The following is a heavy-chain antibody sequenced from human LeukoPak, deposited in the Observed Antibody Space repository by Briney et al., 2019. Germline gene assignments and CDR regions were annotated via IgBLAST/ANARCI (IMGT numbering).Heavy chain of an antibody. J-gene: IGHJ4*02. D-gene: IGHD3-22*01. CDR3: ARDYYDSRGKINIDY. CDR1: GYTLTELS. CDR2: FDPEDGET. V-gene: IGHV1-24*01. Sequence: ASVKVSCKVSGYTLTELSMHWVRQAPGKGLEWMGGFDPEDGETIYAQKFQGRVTMTEDTSTDTAYMELSSLRSEDTAVYYCARDYYDSRGKINIDYWGQGTLVTVSS.